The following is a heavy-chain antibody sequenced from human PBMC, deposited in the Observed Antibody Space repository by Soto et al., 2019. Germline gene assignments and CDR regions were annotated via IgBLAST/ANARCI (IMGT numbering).Heavy chain of an antibody. CDR1: GGSISSYY. CDR3: ARVVARIAAAGTGWFDP. V-gene: IGHV4-59*01. J-gene: IGHJ5*02. CDR2: IYYSGST. D-gene: IGHD6-13*01. Sequence: QVQLQESGPGLVKPSETLSLTCTVSGGSISSYYWSWIRQPPGKGLEWIGYIYYSGSTNYNPSLKSRVTISVDTSKNQFSLKLSSVTAADTAVYYCARVVARIAAAGTGWFDPWGQGTLVTVSS.